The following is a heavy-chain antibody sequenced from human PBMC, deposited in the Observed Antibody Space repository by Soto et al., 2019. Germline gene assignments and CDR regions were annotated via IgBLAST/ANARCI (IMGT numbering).Heavy chain of an antibody. CDR3: ARPRAGLLWFGELHYFDY. CDR2: IYYSGST. Sequence: SETLSLTCTVSGGSISSSSYYWGWIRQLPGKGLEWIGSIYYSGSTYYNPSLKSRVTISVDTSKNQFSLKLSSVTAADTAVYYCARPRAGLLWFGELHYFDYWGQGTLVT. V-gene: IGHV4-39*01. D-gene: IGHD3-10*01. CDR1: GGSISSSSYY. J-gene: IGHJ4*02.